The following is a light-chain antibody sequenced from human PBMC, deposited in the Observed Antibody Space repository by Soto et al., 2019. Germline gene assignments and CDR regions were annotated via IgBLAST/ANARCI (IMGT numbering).Light chain of an antibody. Sequence: EIVMTQSPATLSVSRGERATLSCRAGQSVSSNLAWYQQKPGQAPRLLIYGASTRATGIPARFSGSGSGTEFTLTISSLQSEDFAVYYCQQYNNWPMAFGQGTKVDIK. CDR2: GAS. V-gene: IGKV3-15*01. CDR3: QQYNNWPMA. CDR1: QSVSSN. J-gene: IGKJ1*01.